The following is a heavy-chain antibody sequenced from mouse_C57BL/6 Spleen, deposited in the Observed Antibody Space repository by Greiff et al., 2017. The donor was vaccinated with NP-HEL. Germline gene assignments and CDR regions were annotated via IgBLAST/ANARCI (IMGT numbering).Heavy chain of an antibody. Sequence: QQSCKASGYTFTSYWMHWVKQRPGRGLEWIGRIDPNSGGTKYNEKFKSKATLTVDKPSSTAYMQLSSLTSEDSAVYYCARAIGAMDYWGQGTSVTVSS. CDR3: ARAIGAMDY. CDR1: GYTFTSYW. CDR2: IDPNSGGT. V-gene: IGHV1-72*01. J-gene: IGHJ4*01. D-gene: IGHD2-14*01.